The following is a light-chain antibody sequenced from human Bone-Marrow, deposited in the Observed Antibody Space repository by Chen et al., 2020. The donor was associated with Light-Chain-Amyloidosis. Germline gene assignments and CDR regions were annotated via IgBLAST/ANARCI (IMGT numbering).Light chain of an antibody. CDR2: DSD. CDR3: EAWDSSLSAVV. CDR1: NSNIASNY. Sequence: QSVFTQPPSASAAPVQQVTIPCSGSNSNIASNYVSWYQHLPGTAPKLLIYDSDNRPSGIPDRCYGSKSGTSATLGITGLQTGDEADYYCEAWDSSLSAVVFGGGTKLTVL. J-gene: IGLJ2*01. V-gene: IGLV1-51*01.